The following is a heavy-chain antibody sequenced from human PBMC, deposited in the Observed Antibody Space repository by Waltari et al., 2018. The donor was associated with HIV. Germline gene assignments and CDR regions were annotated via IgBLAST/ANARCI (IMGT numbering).Heavy chain of an antibody. Sequence: VQLVESGAGPVKPGAALRLSCPAPGYAPTHAWMRWVRQAPGKGLEWVGRIKSEDDGGTTDYAAPVKGRFTISRDDSKNALYLQMNSLKTEDTALYYCTSTGGGITDYWGQGTLVTVSS. CDR2: IKSEDDGGTT. CDR3: TSTGGGITDY. V-gene: IGHV3-15*01. J-gene: IGHJ4*02. CDR1: GYAPTHAW. D-gene: IGHD2-15*01.